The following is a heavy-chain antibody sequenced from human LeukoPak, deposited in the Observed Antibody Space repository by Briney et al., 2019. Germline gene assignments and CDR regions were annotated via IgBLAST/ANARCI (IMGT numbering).Heavy chain of an antibody. Sequence: PSETLSLTCTVSGGSISNYYWSWIRQPPGKGLEWIGYVYYSGSTDYNPSLKSRVTISIDTSKNQFSLRLSSVTAADTAVYYCARENDRYGRIDYWGQGTLVTVSS. J-gene: IGHJ4*02. CDR1: GGSISNYY. D-gene: IGHD5-18*01. CDR3: ARENDRYGRIDY. CDR2: VYYSGST. V-gene: IGHV4-59*01.